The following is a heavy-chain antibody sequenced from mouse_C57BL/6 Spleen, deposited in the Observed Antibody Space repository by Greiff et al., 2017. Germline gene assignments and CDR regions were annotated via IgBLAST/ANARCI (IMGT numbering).Heavy chain of an antibody. J-gene: IGHJ1*03. CDR3: TRSDYGSSYGYFDV. D-gene: IGHD1-1*01. CDR2: IDPETGGT. V-gene: IGHV1-15*01. Sequence: QVQLQQSGAELVRPGASVTLSCKASGYTFTDYEMHWVKQTPVHGLEWIGAIDPETGGTAYNQKFTGKAILTADKSSSTAYMELRSLTSEDSAVYYCTRSDYGSSYGYFDVWGTGTTVTVSS. CDR1: GYTFTDYE.